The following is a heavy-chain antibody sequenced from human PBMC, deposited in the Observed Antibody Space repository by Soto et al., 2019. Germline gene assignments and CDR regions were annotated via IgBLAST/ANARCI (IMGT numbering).Heavy chain of an antibody. CDR1: GFTFSTYA. V-gene: IGHV3-23*01. D-gene: IGHD6-19*01. CDR2: ISGRGGST. J-gene: IGHJ4*02. CDR3: AKAVTKPWLEDYFDY. Sequence: EVHLLESGGGLVQPGGSLRLSCAASGFTFSTYAMNWVRQAPGKGLQWVSAISGRGGSTYYIDAVRGRFTTSRDNSRNTLYLDITSLRADDTAVYYCAKAVTKPWLEDYFDYWGQGTLVAVSS.